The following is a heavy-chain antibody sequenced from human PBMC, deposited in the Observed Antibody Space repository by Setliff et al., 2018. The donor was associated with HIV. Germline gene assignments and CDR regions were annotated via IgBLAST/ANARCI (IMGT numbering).Heavy chain of an antibody. J-gene: IGHJ4*02. Sequence: PSETLSLTCAVFGGSFTDIGGSFTDYYWIWIRQPPGKGLEWIGRISYSGSTYYNPSLKSRVTISVDTSKNQFSLKLSSVTAADTAVYYFATNSDTSGYPPPPLDYWGQGTLVTVSS. CDR3: ATNSDTSGYPPPPLDY. CDR2: ISYSGST. D-gene: IGHD3-22*01. V-gene: IGHV4-39*01. CDR1: GGSFTDIGGSFTDYY.